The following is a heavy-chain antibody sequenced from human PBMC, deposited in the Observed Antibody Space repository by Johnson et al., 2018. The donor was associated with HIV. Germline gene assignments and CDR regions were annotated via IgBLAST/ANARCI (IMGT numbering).Heavy chain of an antibody. CDR3: AKTGGGAALDS. Sequence: QVQLVESGGGVVQPGRSLRLSCAASGFTFRSYAMHWVRQAPGKGLEWVAFIRYDGTTAFYADSVKGRFTISRDTSKKMLYLQMNSLRVDDTAVYYCAKTGGGAALDSWGQGTMVTVSS. CDR1: GFTFRSYA. J-gene: IGHJ3*02. CDR2: IRYDGTTA. D-gene: IGHD3-16*01. V-gene: IGHV3-33*03.